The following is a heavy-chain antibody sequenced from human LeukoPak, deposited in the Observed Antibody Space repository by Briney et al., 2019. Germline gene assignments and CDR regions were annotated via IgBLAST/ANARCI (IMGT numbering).Heavy chain of an antibody. V-gene: IGHV4-59*12. Sequence: SETLSLTCTVSGGSISDYYRGWIRQPPGKGLEWIASIYYGGTTQYNPSLKSRATISIDTSNNRFSLRLTSATAADTAVYYCARWSSDWENNYFDPWGQGILVTVSS. CDR3: ARWSSDWENNYFDP. CDR1: GGSISDYY. D-gene: IGHD6-19*01. CDR2: IYYGGTT. J-gene: IGHJ5*02.